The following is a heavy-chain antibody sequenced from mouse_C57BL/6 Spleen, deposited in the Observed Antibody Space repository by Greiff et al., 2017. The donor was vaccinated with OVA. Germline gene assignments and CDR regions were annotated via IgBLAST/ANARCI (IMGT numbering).Heavy chain of an antibody. CDR3: ARRTVVDLGAMDY. CDR2: IDPSDSYT. J-gene: IGHJ4*01. Sequence: QVQLQQPGAELVRPGTSVKLSCKASGYTFTSYWMHWVKQSPGQGLEWIGVIDPSDSYTNYNQKFKGKATLTVDTSSSTAYMQLSSLTSEDSAVYYCARRTVVDLGAMDYWGQGTSVTVSS. D-gene: IGHD2-2*01. V-gene: IGHV1-59*01. CDR1: GYTFTSYW.